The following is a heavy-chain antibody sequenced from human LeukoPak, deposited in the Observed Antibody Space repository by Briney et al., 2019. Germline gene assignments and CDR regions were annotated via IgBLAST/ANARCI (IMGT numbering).Heavy chain of an antibody. CDR2: ISYDGSNK. J-gene: IGHJ6*03. CDR1: GFTLRSYA. D-gene: IGHD2-21*01. CDR3: ARYSSLGSPNNYYYYYMDV. V-gene: IGHV3-30*04. Sequence: SGRSLRLSRAASGFTLRSYAMHWVRQAPGKGLEWVAVISYDGSNKYYADSVKGRFTISRDNSKNTLYLQMNSLRAEDTAVYYCARYSSLGSPNNYYYYYMDVWGKGTTVTVSS.